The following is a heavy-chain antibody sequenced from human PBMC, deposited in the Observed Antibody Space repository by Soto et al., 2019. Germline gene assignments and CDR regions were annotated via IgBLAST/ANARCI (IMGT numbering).Heavy chain of an antibody. J-gene: IGHJ4*02. CDR2: ISGSGGST. CDR3: AKVLNSSWHERLYYFDY. D-gene: IGHD6-13*01. V-gene: IGHV3-23*01. CDR1: GFTFSSYA. Sequence: PGGSLRLSCAASGFTFSSYAMSWVLQAPGKGLEWVSAISGSGGSTYYADSVKGRFTISRDNSKNTLYLQMNSLRAEDTAVYYCAKVLNSSWHERLYYFDYWGQGTLVTVSS.